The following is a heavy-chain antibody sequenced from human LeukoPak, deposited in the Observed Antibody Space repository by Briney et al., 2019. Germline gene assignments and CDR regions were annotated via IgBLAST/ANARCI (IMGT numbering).Heavy chain of an antibody. CDR3: ATERGRYCSSTSCYRVGVY. D-gene: IGHD2-2*02. V-gene: IGHV4-30-4*08. CDR1: GGSISSGDYY. Sequence: PSETLSLTXTVSGGSISSGDYYWSWIRQPPGKGLGWIGYIYYSGSTYYNPSLKSRVTISVDTSKNQFSLKLSSVTAADTAVYYCATERGRYCSSTSCYRVGVYWGQGTLVTVSS. CDR2: IYYSGST. J-gene: IGHJ4*02.